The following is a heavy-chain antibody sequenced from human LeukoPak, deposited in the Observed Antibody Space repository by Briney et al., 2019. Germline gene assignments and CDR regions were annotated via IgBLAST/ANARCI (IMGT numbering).Heavy chain of an antibody. CDR1: GFTFSSYS. CDR2: IYDDNT. Sequence: GGSLRLSCAASGFTFSSYSMNWVRQAPGKGLEWVSTIYDDNTYYADSVKGRFAISTDNSKNTLYLQMNSLRVEDTAVYFCAARKVRGVWFYLDYWGQGTLVTVSS. V-gene: IGHV3-23*01. D-gene: IGHD3-10*01. J-gene: IGHJ4*02. CDR3: AARKVRGVWFYLDY.